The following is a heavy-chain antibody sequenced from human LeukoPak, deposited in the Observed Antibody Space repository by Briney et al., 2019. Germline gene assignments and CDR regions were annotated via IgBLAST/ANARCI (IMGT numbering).Heavy chain of an antibody. CDR3: ARARLGFTRGIGTNYFDY. V-gene: IGHV4-59*12. CDR2: IYYNGNT. J-gene: IGHJ4*02. Sequence: PSETLSLTCTVSGGSISSYYWSWIRQPPGKGLEWIGFIYYNGNTNYNPSLKSRVTISVDTSRDQFSLRLSSVTAADTAVYFCARARLGFTRGIGTNYFDYWGQGTLVTVSS. D-gene: IGHD2-15*01. CDR1: GGSISSYY.